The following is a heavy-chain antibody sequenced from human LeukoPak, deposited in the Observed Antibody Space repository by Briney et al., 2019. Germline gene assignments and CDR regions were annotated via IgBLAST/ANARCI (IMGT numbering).Heavy chain of an antibody. CDR3: ARGHYDSSGYYFGY. J-gene: IGHJ4*02. CDR1: GYSFSTHW. D-gene: IGHD3-22*01. V-gene: IGHV1-46*01. Sequence: ASVTVSCKASGYSFSTHWMHWVRQAPGQGLERMGIINPSGGFTSYAQKLQGRVTVTRDMSTSTVYMELSNLRSEDTAVYYCARGHYDSSGYYFGYWGQGTLVTVSS. CDR2: INPSGGFT.